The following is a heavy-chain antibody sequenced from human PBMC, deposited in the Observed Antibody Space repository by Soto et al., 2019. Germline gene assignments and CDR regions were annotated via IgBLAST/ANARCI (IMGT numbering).Heavy chain of an antibody. J-gene: IGHJ6*02. CDR1: GLYFSGYY. CDR3: ARGSSIAGLYYGMDV. CDR2: NYYSGST. D-gene: IGHD6-6*01. V-gene: IGHV4-59*12. Sequence: PSETLSLTSAVYGLYFSGYYWSWIRQPPGKGLEWIGYNYYSGSTNYNPSLKSRVTISLDTSKNQFSLKLSSVTAADTAVYYCARGSSIAGLYYGMDVWGQGTTVTVSS.